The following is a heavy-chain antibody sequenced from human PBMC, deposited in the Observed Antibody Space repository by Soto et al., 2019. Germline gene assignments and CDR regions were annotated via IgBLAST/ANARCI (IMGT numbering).Heavy chain of an antibody. CDR1: GFTFSNYA. J-gene: IGHJ5*02. Sequence: EVQLLESGGGLVQPGGSLRLSCAASGFTFSNYAMSWVRQAPGKGLEWVSGISGSGARTYLADSVKGRFTISRDNSKNMVYLQMNSLRAEDTAEYYCAKEAYGNYFHWFDPWGQGTLVTVSS. V-gene: IGHV3-23*01. CDR3: AKEAYGNYFHWFDP. D-gene: IGHD4-17*01. CDR2: ISGSGART.